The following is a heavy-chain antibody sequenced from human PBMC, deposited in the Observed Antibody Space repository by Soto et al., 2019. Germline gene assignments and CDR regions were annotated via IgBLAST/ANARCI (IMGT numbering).Heavy chain of an antibody. D-gene: IGHD2-15*01. CDR2: IHHREST. CDR3: GCRVEDISYDYYGMDV. CDR1: VGSVRINNW. Sequence: AAEALCLSCAVSVGSVRINNWWFWVRQPPGKGLEWIGEIHHRESTNLNPSLKSRVTISVDRSKNEFSLKVKSVTAADTAVYYCGCRVEDISYDYYGMDVWGQGTTVTVSS. J-gene: IGHJ6*02. V-gene: IGHV4-4*02.